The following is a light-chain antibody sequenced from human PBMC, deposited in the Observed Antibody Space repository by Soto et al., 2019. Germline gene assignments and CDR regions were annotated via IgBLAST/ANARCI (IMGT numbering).Light chain of an antibody. Sequence: IPMTQSPSSLSASVGDRVTITCRASQDIGSDLGWYQQRPGKTPNLLIYGATTLQTGVPSRFSGRASGTDFFLTISSLQPEDVATYFCLKDYNSPRTFGQGTKLQIK. CDR2: GAT. V-gene: IGKV1-6*01. CDR3: LKDYNSPRT. CDR1: QDIGSD. J-gene: IGKJ2*02.